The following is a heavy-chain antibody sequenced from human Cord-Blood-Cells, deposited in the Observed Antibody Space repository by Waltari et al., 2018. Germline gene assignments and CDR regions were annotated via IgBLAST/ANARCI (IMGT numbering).Heavy chain of an antibody. V-gene: IGHV4-39*01. CDR1: GGSISSSSYY. Sequence: QLQLQESGPGLVKPSATLSLTCTVPGGSISSSSYYWGWFRQPPGKGLEWIGSIYYSGSTYYNPSLKSRVTISVDTSKNQFSLKLSSVTAADTAVYYCARHIRFLEWLGMNFDYWGQGTLVTVSS. J-gene: IGHJ4*02. CDR2: IYYSGST. CDR3: ARHIRFLEWLGMNFDY. D-gene: IGHD3-3*01.